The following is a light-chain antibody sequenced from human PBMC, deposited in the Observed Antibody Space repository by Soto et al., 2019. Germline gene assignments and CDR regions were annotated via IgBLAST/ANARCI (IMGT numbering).Light chain of an antibody. J-gene: IGLJ3*02. CDR2: EDH. CDR1: SGSIDSNF. CDR3: QSYDTSSLV. Sequence: NFMLTQPHSVSESPGKTVTISCTRSSGSIDSNFVQWYQQRPGSAPTTVIYEDHQRPSGVPDRFSGSIDSSSNSASLTISGLVSEGAAEQYCQSYDTSSLVFGGGTNVTVL. V-gene: IGLV6-57*03.